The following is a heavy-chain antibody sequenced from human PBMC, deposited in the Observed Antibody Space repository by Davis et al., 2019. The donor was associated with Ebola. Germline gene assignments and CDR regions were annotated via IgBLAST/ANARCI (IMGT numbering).Heavy chain of an antibody. D-gene: IGHD2-8*01. J-gene: IGHJ4*02. CDR3: AEGGTNNFLGAN. CDR2: MYGGRI. Sequence: PGGSLRLSCEATGLTVSDNYMSWVRQAPGKGLEWVSVMYGGRIHYADSVKGRFSISRDNSKNTLYLQMDSLRAEDTAVFYCAEGGTNNFLGANWGQGTLVTVSS. V-gene: IGHV3-53*01. CDR1: GLTVSDNY.